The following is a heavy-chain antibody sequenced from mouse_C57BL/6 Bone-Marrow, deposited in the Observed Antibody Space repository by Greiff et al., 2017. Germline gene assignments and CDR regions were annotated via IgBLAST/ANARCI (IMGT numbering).Heavy chain of an antibody. V-gene: IGHV5-16*01. CDR3: ARYNYLPWYFDV. CDR1: GFTFSDYY. D-gene: IGHD2-12*01. J-gene: IGHJ1*03. CDR2: INYDGSST. Sequence: EVKVVESEGGLVQPGSSMKLSCTASGFTFSDYYMAWVRQVPEKGLEWVANINYDGSSTYYLDSLKSRFIFSRDNAKQLLYLQIRSLKSEDTATYYCARYNYLPWYFDVWGTGTTVTVSS.